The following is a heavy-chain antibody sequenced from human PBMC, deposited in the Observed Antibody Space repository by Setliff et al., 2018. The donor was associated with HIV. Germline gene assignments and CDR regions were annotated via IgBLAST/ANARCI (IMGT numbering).Heavy chain of an antibody. D-gene: IGHD1-7*01. CDR1: QSLVTHYH. V-gene: IGHV1-2*02. Sequence: GASVKVSCKASQSLVTHYHLHWVRQAPGQGLEWMGWINPNSGDTRYAQRFQGRVTMTRDTSTNTAYMELNSLTSDDTAMYYCATALTGNWNYEPHFDYWGQGTLVTVSS. CDR2: INPNSGDT. CDR3: ATALTGNWNYEPHFDY. J-gene: IGHJ4*02.